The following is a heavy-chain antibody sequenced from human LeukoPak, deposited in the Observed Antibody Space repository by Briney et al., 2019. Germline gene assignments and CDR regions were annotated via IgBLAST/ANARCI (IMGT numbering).Heavy chain of an antibody. CDR2: INHSGST. Sequence: PSETLSLTCAVYGGSFSGYYWSWIRQPPGKGLEWIGEINHSGSTNYNPSLKGRVTISVDTSKNQFSLKLSSVTAADTAVYYCARPLSGYWGQGTLVTVSS. D-gene: IGHD3-10*01. CDR1: GGSFSGYY. V-gene: IGHV4-34*01. J-gene: IGHJ4*02. CDR3: ARPLSGY.